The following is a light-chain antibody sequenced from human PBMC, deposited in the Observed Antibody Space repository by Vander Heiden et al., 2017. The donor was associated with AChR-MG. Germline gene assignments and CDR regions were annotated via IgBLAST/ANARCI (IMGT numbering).Light chain of an antibody. V-gene: IGKV1-8*01. CDR3: QQYYSYPT. CDR2: AAS. CDR1: QGISSY. Sequence: AIRITQSPSSLSASPGDRVTITCRASQGISSYLAWYQQKPGKAPKLLIYAASTLQSGVPSRFSGSGSGTDFTLTISCLQSEDFATYYCQQYYSYPTFGGGNKVEIK. J-gene: IGKJ4*01.